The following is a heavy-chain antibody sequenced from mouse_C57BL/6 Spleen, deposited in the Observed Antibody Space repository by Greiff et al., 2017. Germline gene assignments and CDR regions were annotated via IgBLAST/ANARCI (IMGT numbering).Heavy chain of an antibody. CDR1: GFSLTSYG. D-gene: IGHD1-1*01. J-gene: IGHJ4*01. Sequence: VKLKQSGPGLVAPSQSLSITCTVSGFSLTSYGVHWVRQPPGKGLEWLVVIGSDGSTTYNSALKSRLSISKDNSKSQVFLKMNSLQADYTAMYYCARQSSHYYAMDYWGQGTSVTVSS. CDR3: ARQSSHYYAMDY. CDR2: IGSDGST. V-gene: IGHV2-6-1*01.